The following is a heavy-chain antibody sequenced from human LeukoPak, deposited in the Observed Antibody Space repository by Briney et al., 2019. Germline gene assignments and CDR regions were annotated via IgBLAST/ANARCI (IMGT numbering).Heavy chain of an antibody. CDR1: GGSFSGYY. J-gene: IGHJ4*02. CDR3: ARGPRKDSSSWYGNY. D-gene: IGHD6-13*01. CDR2: INHSGST. V-gene: IGHV4-34*01. Sequence: SETLSLTCAVYGGSFSGYYWSWIRQPPGKGLEWIGEINHSGSTNYNPSLKSRVTISVDTSKNQFSLKLSSVTAADTAVYYCARGPRKDSSSWYGNYWGRGTLVTVSS.